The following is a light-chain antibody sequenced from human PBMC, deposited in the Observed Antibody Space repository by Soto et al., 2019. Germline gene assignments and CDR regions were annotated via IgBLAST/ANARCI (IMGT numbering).Light chain of an antibody. Sequence: QSALTQPPSASGSPGQSVTISCTGASSDVGGYNFVSWYQQHPGKAPKLMIYDVTKRPSGVPDRFSGSKSGNTASLTVSGPQVDDEADYYCSSYAGSSIPVAFGGGTKLTVL. J-gene: IGLJ2*01. CDR3: SSYAGSSIPVA. V-gene: IGLV2-8*01. CDR1: SSDVGGYNF. CDR2: DVT.